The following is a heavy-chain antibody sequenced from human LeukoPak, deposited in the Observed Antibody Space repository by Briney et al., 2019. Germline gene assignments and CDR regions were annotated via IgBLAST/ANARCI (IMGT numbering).Heavy chain of an antibody. V-gene: IGHV4-59*08. CDR1: GGSISSYY. CDR3: SRLVGVATSNNWFDP. CDR2: IYYSGST. J-gene: IGHJ5*02. Sequence: SETLSLTCTVSGGSISSYYWSWIRQPPGKGLEWIGYIYYSGSTNYNPSLKSRVTISVDTSKNQFSLKLSSVTAADTAVYYCSRLVGVATSNNWFDPWGQGTLVAVSS. D-gene: IGHD5-12*01.